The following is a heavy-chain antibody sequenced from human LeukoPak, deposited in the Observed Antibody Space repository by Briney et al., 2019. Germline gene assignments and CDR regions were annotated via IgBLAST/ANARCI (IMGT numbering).Heavy chain of an antibody. Sequence: SETLSLTCTVSGGSISYYYWNWIRQPPGKGLEWIGYIYYSGSTNYNPSLKSRVTISVDTSKNQSSLKLSSVTAADTAVYYCARLYYDSSGYYYFDYWGQGTLVTVSS. J-gene: IGHJ4*02. CDR2: IYYSGST. CDR3: ARLYYDSSGYYYFDY. CDR1: GGSISYYY. V-gene: IGHV4-59*01. D-gene: IGHD3-22*01.